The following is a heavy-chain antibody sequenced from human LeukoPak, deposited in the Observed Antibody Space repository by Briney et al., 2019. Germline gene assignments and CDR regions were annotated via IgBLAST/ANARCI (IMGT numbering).Heavy chain of an antibody. V-gene: IGHV3-30*03. CDR2: ISYDGSNK. CDR3: PMPERQGRFLKCCDP. Sequence: PGGSLRLSCAASGFTFSSYGMHWVRQAPGKGLEWVAVISYDGSNKYYADSVKGRFTISRDNSKNTGSLQMNSRRAEDTAVCYCPMPERQGRFLKCCDPGAQRPRVSVS. CDR1: GFTFSSYG. J-gene: IGHJ5*02. D-gene: IGHD1-14*01.